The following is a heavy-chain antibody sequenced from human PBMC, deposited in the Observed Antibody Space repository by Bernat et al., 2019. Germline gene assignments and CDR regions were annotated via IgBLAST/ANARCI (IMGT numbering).Heavy chain of an antibody. D-gene: IGHD4-17*01. CDR2: IRGSGADT. J-gene: IGHJ3*01. CDR1: GFTFSSYA. V-gene: IGHV3-23*01. Sequence: EMQLLESGGDLVQPGGSLRLYCVASGFTFSSYAMTWVRQAPGKGLQWVASIRGSGADTYYADSVRGRFTVSRDNSRNTLYLQMNSLRAEDSALYYCGKDPNGDYVGAFDFWGQGTLVTVSS. CDR3: GKDPNGDYVGAFDF.